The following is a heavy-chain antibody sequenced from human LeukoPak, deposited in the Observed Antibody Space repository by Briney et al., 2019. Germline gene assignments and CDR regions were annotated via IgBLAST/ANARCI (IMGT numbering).Heavy chain of an antibody. CDR2: INRDGSEK. Sequence: PGGSLRLSCTVSGFSLSNYWMTWVRQAPGKGLEWMANINRDGSEKNSVDSVKGRFTISRDNAKNSVYLQINSLRDEDTAMYYCARDFSPGGRGAWYDAFDIWGQGTMVTVSS. J-gene: IGHJ3*02. CDR3: ARDFSPGGRGAWYDAFDI. CDR1: GFSLSNYW. D-gene: IGHD6-19*01. V-gene: IGHV3-7*01.